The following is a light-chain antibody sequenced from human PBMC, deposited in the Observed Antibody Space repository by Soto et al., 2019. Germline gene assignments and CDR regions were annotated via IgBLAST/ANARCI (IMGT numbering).Light chain of an antibody. Sequence: IQMTQSQSSVSASVVDRVTITCRASQGISSWLAWYQQKPGKAPKLLIYAASTLESGVPSRFSGSGSGTEFTLTISSLQPDDFATFYCQHYNSHSPTFGQGTKVDVK. V-gene: IGKV1-5*01. CDR1: QGISSW. J-gene: IGKJ1*01. CDR2: AAS. CDR3: QHYNSHSPT.